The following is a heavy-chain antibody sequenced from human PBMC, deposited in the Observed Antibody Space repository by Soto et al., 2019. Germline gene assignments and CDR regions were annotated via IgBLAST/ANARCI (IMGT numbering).Heavy chain of an antibody. CDR1: GFTFSSFW. V-gene: IGHV3-7*05. D-gene: IGHD1-26*01. Sequence: EVQLVESGGGLVQPGGSLRLSCAASGFTFSSFWMSWVRQAPGKGLEWVANIKQDGSEKYYVDSVKGRFTISRDNAKNSLYLQMNSRRAEDAAVYCCARVITESGSQQAGYWGQGTLVTVSS. CDR3: ARVITESGSQQAGY. J-gene: IGHJ4*02. CDR2: IKQDGSEK.